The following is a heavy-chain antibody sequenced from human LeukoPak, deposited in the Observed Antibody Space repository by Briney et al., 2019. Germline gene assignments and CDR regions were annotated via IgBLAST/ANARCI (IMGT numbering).Heavy chain of an antibody. CDR2: ISGSGAST. CDR1: GFPFSSYA. Sequence: GGSLRLSCAASGFPFSSYAMNWVRQAPGKGLEWVPAISGSGASTYYADSVKDRFTLSRDDSKNTLYLQMNSLRAEDTAVYYYAKSRSSSSTSCYNYWGQGTLVTVPS. V-gene: IGHV3-23*01. CDR3: AKSRSSSSTSCYNY. J-gene: IGHJ4*02. D-gene: IGHD2-2*02.